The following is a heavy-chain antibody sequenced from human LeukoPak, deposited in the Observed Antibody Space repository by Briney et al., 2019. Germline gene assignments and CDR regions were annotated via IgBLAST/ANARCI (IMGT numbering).Heavy chain of an antibody. V-gene: IGHV3-23*01. CDR3: ASRSRDGYNYGYYYYGMDV. CDR1: GFTFSSYS. D-gene: IGHD5-24*01. Sequence: PGGSLRLSCAASGFTFSSYSMSWVRQAPGKGLEWVSSISSSGGNTYYADSVKGRFTISRDNSKNTLYLQMNSLRAEDTAVYYCASRSRDGYNYGYYYYGMDVWGQGTTVTVSS. J-gene: IGHJ6*02. CDR2: ISSSGGNT.